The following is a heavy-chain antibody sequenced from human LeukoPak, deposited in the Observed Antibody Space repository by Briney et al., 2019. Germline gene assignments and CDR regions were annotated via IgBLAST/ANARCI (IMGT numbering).Heavy chain of an antibody. CDR1: GFTFSSYS. D-gene: IGHD2/OR15-2a*01. CDR2: ISSSSSYI. V-gene: IGHV3-21*01. Sequence: GGSLRLSCAASGFTFSSYSMNWVRQAPGKGLEWVSSISSSSSYIYYADSVKGRFTISRDNAKNSLYLQMNSLRAEDTAVYYCARPARGLSSLGYWGQGTLVTVSS. CDR3: ARPARGLSSLGY. J-gene: IGHJ4*02.